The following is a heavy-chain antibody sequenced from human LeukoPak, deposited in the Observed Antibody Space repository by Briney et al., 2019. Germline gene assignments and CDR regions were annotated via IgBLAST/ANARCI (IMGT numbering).Heavy chain of an antibody. D-gene: IGHD6-25*01. CDR3: ARDNSGTSDY. CDR2: IRSSSSYI. CDR1: GFTFSSYS. Sequence: GGSLRLSCAASGFTFSSYSMNWVRQAPGKGLEWVSSIRSSSSYIYYADSVKGRFTISRDNAKNSLYLQMNSLRAEDTAVYYCARDNSGTSDYWGQGTLVTVSS. J-gene: IGHJ4*02. V-gene: IGHV3-21*01.